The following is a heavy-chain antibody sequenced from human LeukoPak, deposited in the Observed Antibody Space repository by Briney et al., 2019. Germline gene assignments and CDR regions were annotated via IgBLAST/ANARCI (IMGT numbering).Heavy chain of an antibody. CDR2: ISGSGVST. CDR3: AKDSFSSG. V-gene: IGHV3-23*01. D-gene: IGHD6-25*01. CDR1: GFTFSSDS. Sequence: GGSLRLSCAASGFTFSSDSMTWVRRAPGKGLEWVSTISGSGVSTFYADPVKGRFTISRDNSKNILYLHVNSLSAEDTAVYYCAKDSFSSGWGQGTLVTVSS. J-gene: IGHJ4*02.